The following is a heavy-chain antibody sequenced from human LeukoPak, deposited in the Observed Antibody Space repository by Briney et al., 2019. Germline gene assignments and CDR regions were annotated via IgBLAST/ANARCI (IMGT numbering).Heavy chain of an antibody. V-gene: IGHV3-74*01. CDR3: ARVPAYGSGAYYYGMDV. J-gene: IGHJ6*02. D-gene: IGHD3-10*01. CDR1: GFTFSSYW. Sequence: GGSLRLSCAASGFTFSSYWMHWVRQAPGKGLVWVSRINSDGSSTSYADSVKGRFTISRDNAKNTLYLQMNGLRAEDTAVYYCARVPAYGSGAYYYGMDVWGQGTTVTVSS. CDR2: INSDGSST.